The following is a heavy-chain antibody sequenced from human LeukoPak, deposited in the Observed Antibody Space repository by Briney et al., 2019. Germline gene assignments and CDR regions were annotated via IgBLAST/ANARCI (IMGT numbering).Heavy chain of an antibody. CDR1: GFTFSSYW. V-gene: IGHV3-7*02. CDR2: IKQDGSEK. CDR3: ASIAPGTSYIRK. D-gene: IGHD3-10*01. J-gene: IGHJ4*02. Sequence: GGSLRLSCAASGFTFSSYWMSWVRQAPGKGLEWVANIKQDGSEKYYADSVKGRFTISRDNVKNSLYLQMNSLRAEDTAVYYCASIAPGTSYIRKWGQGTLVTVSS.